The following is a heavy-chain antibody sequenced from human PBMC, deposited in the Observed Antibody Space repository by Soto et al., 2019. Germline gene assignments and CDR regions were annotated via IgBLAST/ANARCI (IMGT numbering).Heavy chain of an antibody. Sequence: ASVKLACNASGYTFTGYYMHWVRQAPGQGLEWMGWINLNSGGTNYAQKFKGRVTMTRDTSISTAYMELSRLRSDDTAVYYCAREYCTSNMCYSDYGR. CDR1: GYTFTGYY. D-gene: IGHD2-2*02. CDR2: INLNSGGT. V-gene: IGHV1-2*02. J-gene: IGHJ4*01. CDR3: AREYCTSNMCYSDY.